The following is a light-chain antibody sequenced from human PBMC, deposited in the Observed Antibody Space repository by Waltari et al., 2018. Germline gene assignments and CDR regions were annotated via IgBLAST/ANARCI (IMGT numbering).Light chain of an antibody. CDR2: KTS. Sequence: DIQMTQSPSTLSASVGDRVTIICRASQRLSSYLAWYQQKPGKAPKLLIYKTSSLDTGVPSSFSGTGSGTEFTLTISSLQPDDIATYYCQQYNSYPFTFGPGTKVDIK. V-gene: IGKV1-5*03. CDR3: QQYNSYPFT. CDR1: QRLSSY. J-gene: IGKJ3*01.